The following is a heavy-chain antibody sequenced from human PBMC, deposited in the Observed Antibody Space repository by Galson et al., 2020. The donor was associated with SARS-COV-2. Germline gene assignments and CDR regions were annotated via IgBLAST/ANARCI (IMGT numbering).Heavy chain of an antibody. CDR2: ITQSGSV. CDR1: GGSSSGHY. J-gene: IGHJ4*02. Sequence: SQTLSLTCAVYGGSSSGHYWSWIRQSPGKGLEWIEEITQSGSVNYNPSLKSRVTISADTSKNQFSLELRSVTAADTAVYYCARGLFQTTMVIVVFTSGSFYFDSWGQGTLVSVSS. D-gene: IGHD3-22*01. V-gene: IGHV4-34*01. CDR3: ARGLFQTTMVIVVFTSGSFYFDS.